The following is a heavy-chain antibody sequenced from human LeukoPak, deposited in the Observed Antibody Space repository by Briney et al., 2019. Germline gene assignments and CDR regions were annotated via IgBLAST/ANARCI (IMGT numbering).Heavy chain of an antibody. D-gene: IGHD2-21*02. V-gene: IGHV3-21*01. Sequence: PGGSLRLSCAASGFTFSSYSMNWVRQAPGKGLELVSSISSSSSYIYYVDSVKGRFTISRDNAKNSLYLQMNSLRAEDTAVYYCARDGCGGDCYSYIDYWGQGTLVTVSS. CDR2: ISSSSSYI. J-gene: IGHJ4*02. CDR3: ARDGCGGDCYSYIDY. CDR1: GFTFSSYS.